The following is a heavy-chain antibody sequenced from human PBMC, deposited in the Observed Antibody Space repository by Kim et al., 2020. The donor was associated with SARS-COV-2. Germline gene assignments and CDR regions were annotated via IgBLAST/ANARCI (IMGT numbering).Heavy chain of an antibody. Sequence: KFQGRVTMTRDTSTSTVYMELSSLRSEDTAVYYCARGQGRVAVAGRGFDYWGQGTLVTVSS. J-gene: IGHJ4*02. CDR3: ARGQGRVAVAGRGFDY. D-gene: IGHD6-19*01. V-gene: IGHV1-46*01.